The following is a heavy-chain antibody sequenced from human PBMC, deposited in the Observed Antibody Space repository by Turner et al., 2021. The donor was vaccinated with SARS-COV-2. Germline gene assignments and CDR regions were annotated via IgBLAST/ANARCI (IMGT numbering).Heavy chain of an antibody. D-gene: IGHD3-10*01. CDR3: AREMAAHYGSGSYYSAPFDY. CDR2: ISYDGSNK. V-gene: IGHV3-30-3*01. J-gene: IGHJ4*02. CDR1: GFTFSSYA. Sequence: QVQLVESGGGVVQPGRSLRLSCAASGFTFSSYAMHWVRQAPGKGLEWVAVISYDGSNKYYADSVKGRFTISRDKSKNTLYLQMNSLRAEDTAVYYCAREMAAHYGSGSYYSAPFDYWGQGTLVTVSS.